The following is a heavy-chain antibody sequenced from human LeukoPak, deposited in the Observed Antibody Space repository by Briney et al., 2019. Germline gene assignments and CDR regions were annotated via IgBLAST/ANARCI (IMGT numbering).Heavy chain of an antibody. CDR2: ISYDGSNK. CDR1: GFTFSSYG. D-gene: IGHD5-18*01. V-gene: IGHV3-30*03. J-gene: IGHJ4*02. CDR3: ARDKGLWLPEYYFDY. Sequence: SRGSLRLSCAASGFTFSSYGMHWVRQAPGKGLEWVAVISYDGSNKYYADSVKGRFTISRDNSKNTLYLQMNSLRAEDTAVYYCARDKGLWLPEYYFDYWGQGTLVTVSS.